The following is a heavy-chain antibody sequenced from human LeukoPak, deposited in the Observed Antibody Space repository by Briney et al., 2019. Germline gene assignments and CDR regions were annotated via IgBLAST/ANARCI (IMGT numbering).Heavy chain of an antibody. Sequence: GGSLRLSCAASGFTFDDYAMHWVRQAPGKGLEWVSGISWNSGSIGYADSVKGRFTISRDNPKNSLYLQMNSLRAEDTAVYYCARELATMFRGVMYYYGMDVWGQGTTVTVSS. CDR2: ISWNSGSI. CDR3: ARELATMFRGVMYYYGMDV. CDR1: GFTFDDYA. J-gene: IGHJ6*02. D-gene: IGHD3-10*01. V-gene: IGHV3-9*01.